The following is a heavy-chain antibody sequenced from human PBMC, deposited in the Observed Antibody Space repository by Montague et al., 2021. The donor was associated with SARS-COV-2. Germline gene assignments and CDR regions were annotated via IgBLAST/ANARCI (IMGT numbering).Heavy chain of an antibody. Sequence: SLRLSCVASGLTFSNYAMSWVRQAPGKGPECVSGLSGSGGTTYYXDSVKGRFTISRDNSKNTLYLQMNSLRAEDTAVYYCANPKGAFDIWGQGTMVTVSS. J-gene: IGHJ3*02. V-gene: IGHV3-23*01. CDR1: GLTFSNYA. CDR3: ANPKGAFDI. CDR2: LSGSGGTT.